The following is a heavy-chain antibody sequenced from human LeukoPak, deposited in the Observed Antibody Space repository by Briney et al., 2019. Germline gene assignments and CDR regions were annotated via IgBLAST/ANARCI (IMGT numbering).Heavy chain of an antibody. CDR1: GGSISSSNW. CDR3: AGAVGYYDILTGYYNRGYFDY. J-gene: IGHJ4*02. Sequence: SETLSLTCAVSGGSISSSNWWSWVRQPPGKGLEWIGEIYHSGSTNYNPSLKSRVTISVDKSKNQFSLKLSSVTAADTAVYYCAGAVGYYDILTGYYNRGYFDYWGQGTLVTVPS. CDR2: IYHSGST. V-gene: IGHV4-4*02. D-gene: IGHD3-9*01.